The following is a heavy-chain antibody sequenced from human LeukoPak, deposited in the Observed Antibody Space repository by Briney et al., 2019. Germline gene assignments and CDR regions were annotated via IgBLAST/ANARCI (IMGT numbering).Heavy chain of an antibody. CDR3: AKGRCGDSNCWYFDA. J-gene: IGHJ4*02. V-gene: IGHV3-30*18. D-gene: IGHD2-21*02. CDR2: ISYDGSNK. Sequence: GGSLRLSCAASGFTFSSYGMHWVRQAPGKGLEWVAVISYDGSNKYYADSVKGRFTISRDNSKNSLFLQMNSLRAEDTAMYFCAKGRCGDSNCWYFDAWAKGTRVTVSS. CDR1: GFTFSSYG.